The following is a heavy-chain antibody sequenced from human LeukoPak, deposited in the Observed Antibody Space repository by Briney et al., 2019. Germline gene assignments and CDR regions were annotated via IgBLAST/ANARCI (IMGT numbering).Heavy chain of an antibody. CDR2: IRYDGSDT. D-gene: IGHD3-22*01. CDR3: AKDPYYDSNGYPAYLDY. V-gene: IGHV3-30*02. J-gene: IGHJ4*02. Sequence: GGSLRLSWAASGFTFRSYGMHWVRQAPGKGLEWVAFIRYDGSDTYSAGSVKGRFTISRDNSKHTLYLQMISLTAEDTAVYYCAKDPYYDSNGYPAYLDYWGQGTQVTVSS. CDR1: GFTFRSYG.